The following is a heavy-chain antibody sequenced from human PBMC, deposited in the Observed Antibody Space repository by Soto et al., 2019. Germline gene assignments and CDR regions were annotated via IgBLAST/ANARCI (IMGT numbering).Heavy chain of an antibody. D-gene: IGHD3-10*01. CDR2: IYHSGST. V-gene: IGHV4-59*12. CDR3: ARDYMVRGVMRWFEP. Sequence: PSETLSLTCTVSGGSISSYYWSWVRQPPGKGLEWIGEIYHSGSTNYNPSLKSRVTISVDKSKNQFSLKLSSVTAADTAVYYCARDYMVRGVMRWFEPWGQGTLVTVSS. J-gene: IGHJ5*02. CDR1: GGSISSYY.